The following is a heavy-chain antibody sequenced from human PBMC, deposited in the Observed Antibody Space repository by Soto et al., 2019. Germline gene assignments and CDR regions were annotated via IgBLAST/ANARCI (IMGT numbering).Heavy chain of an antibody. CDR3: ARDARIAAAGTIYYYYGMDV. J-gene: IGHJ6*02. Sequence: GGSLRLSCAASGFTFSSYWLHWVRQAPGKGLGWVSRINSDGSSPSYADSVKGRFTISRDNAKNTLYLQMNSLRAEDTAVYYCARDARIAAAGTIYYYYGMDVWGQGTTVTVSS. CDR1: GFTFSSYW. V-gene: IGHV3-74*01. D-gene: IGHD6-13*01. CDR2: INSDGSSP.